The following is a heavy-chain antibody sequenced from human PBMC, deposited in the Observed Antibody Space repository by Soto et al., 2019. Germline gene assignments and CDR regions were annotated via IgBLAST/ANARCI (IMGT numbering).Heavy chain of an antibody. J-gene: IGHJ4*02. CDR1: GDSISISSYY. D-gene: IGHD2-15*01. CDR3: ASTKDETLYFDY. CDR2: IHYSGST. V-gene: IGHV4-39*01. Sequence: PSETMSLTCSVSGDSISISSYYWGWVRQPPGKGLEWIGSIHYSGSTHYNPSLQSRVTIPGDASKKQFSLKLGSVTAADTAMYYCASTKDETLYFDYWGQGNLVTVSS.